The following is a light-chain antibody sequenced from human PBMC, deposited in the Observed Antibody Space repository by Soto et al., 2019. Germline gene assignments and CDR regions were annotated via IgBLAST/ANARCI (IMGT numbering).Light chain of an antibody. CDR2: KAS. Sequence: DIQMTQSPSTLSGSVGDIVTIPCRASQTVSSWLAWYQQKPGKAPKLLIYKASTLKSGVPSRFSGSGSGTAFTLTISSLQPDDFATYYCQNYNSYSEEFGQGTKVDIK. V-gene: IGKV1-5*03. J-gene: IGKJ1*01. CDR1: QTVSSW. CDR3: QNYNSYSEE.